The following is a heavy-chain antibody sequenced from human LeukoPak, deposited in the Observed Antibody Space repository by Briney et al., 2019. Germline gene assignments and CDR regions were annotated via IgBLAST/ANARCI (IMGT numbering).Heavy chain of an antibody. CDR2: ISGGGVTT. CDR1: GFTSIAYA. Sequence: GGSLRLSCVGTGFTSIAYALTWARQGPGKGLEWGSGISGGGVTTYYADSVKGRFTISRDNSKNTLYLQMNSLRADDTAIYYCARNQQLGGHSYYYYGMDVWGQGTTVTVSS. D-gene: IGHD3-16*01. CDR3: ARNQQLGGHSYYYYGMDV. J-gene: IGHJ6*02. V-gene: IGHV3-23*01.